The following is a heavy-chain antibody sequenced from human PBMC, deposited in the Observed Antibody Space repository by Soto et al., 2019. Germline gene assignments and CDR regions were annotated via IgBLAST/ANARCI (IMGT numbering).Heavy chain of an antibody. CDR1: GGTFSSYT. CDR3: ARDRATVVTFAEYFQH. D-gene: IGHD4-17*01. CDR2: IIPILGIA. V-gene: IGHV1-69*04. Sequence: GASVKVSCKASGGTFSSYTISWVRQAPGQGLEWMGRIIPILGIANYAQKFQGRVTMTRDTSTSTVYMELSSLRSEDTAVYYCARDRATVVTFAEYFQHWGQGTLVTVSS. J-gene: IGHJ1*01.